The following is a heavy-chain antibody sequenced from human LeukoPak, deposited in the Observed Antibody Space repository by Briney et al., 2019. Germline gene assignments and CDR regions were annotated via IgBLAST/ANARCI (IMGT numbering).Heavy chain of an antibody. CDR2: ADGSGAST. Sequence: GGSLRLSCTASGFTLRNYAMSWVRQAPGKGLVWISAADGSGASTYYADSVRGRFAVSRDNSKNTLYLQMSNLRAEDTAVYYCAKDRPNGFDYWCQGTLVTVSS. D-gene: IGHD6-6*01. CDR1: GFTLRNYA. V-gene: IGHV3-23*01. CDR3: AKDRPNGFDY. J-gene: IGHJ4*02.